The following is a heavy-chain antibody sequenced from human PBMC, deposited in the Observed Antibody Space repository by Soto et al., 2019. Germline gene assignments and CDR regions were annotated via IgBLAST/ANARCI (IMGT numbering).Heavy chain of an antibody. CDR3: AKAYSMTMFGVVIETPGDGFDI. D-gene: IGHD3-3*01. Sequence: EVQLLESGGGLVQPGGSLRLSCAASGFTFSSYAMSWVRQAPGKGLEWVSSIRGSGGSTNYADSVKGRFTISRDNFKNTLYLRMNSLRVEDTAVYYCAKAYSMTMFGVVIETPGDGFDIWCQGTRVTVSS. J-gene: IGHJ3*02. CDR2: IRGSGGST. CDR1: GFTFSSYA. V-gene: IGHV3-23*01.